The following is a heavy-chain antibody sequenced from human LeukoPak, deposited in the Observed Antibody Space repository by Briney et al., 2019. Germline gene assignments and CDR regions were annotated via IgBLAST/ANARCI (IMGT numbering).Heavy chain of an antibody. Sequence: GGSLRLSCTTSGFTFSNYYMNWVRQAPGKGLEFVSSISSSSAYIYYADSVKGRFTISRDDAKHSLYLQMNSLRAEDTALYYCARDQRGGTYSDYWGQGTLVTVSS. CDR1: GFTFSNYY. CDR3: ARDQRGGTYSDY. D-gene: IGHD1-26*01. CDR2: ISSSSAYI. V-gene: IGHV3-21*01. J-gene: IGHJ4*02.